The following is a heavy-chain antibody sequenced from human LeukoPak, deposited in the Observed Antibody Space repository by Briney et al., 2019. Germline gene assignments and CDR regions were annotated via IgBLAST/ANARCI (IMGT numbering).Heavy chain of an antibody. CDR2: ISYDGSNK. D-gene: IGHD2-15*01. CDR3: ARSQDGLDIVVVVAATPFDY. J-gene: IGHJ4*02. Sequence: GGSLRLSCAASGFTFSSYAMHWVRQAPGKGLEWVAVISYDGSNKYYADSVKGRFTISRDNSKNTLYLQMNSLRAEDTAVYYCARSQDGLDIVVVVAATPFDYWGQGTLVTVSS. CDR1: GFTFSSYA. V-gene: IGHV3-30-3*01.